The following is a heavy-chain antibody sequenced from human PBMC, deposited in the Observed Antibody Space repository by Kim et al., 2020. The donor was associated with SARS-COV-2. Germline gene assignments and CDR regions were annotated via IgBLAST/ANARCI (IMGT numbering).Heavy chain of an antibody. Sequence: DSVKGRFTISRDKAKNSLYLQMNSLRAEDTALYYCAKDILRVHYSSGVDVWGQGTTVTVSS. CDR3: AKDILRVHYSSGVDV. V-gene: IGHV3-9*01. D-gene: IGHD6-19*01. J-gene: IGHJ6*02.